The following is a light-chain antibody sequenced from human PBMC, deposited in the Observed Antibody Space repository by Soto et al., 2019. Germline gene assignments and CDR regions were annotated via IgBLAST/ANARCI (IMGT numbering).Light chain of an antibody. Sequence: EIVMTPSPATLSLSPGERATLSCRASQSVSSHLAWYQQTPGQDPRLLIYDASTRATGISDRVSGSGSGTDFTLTISRLQLEDFATYCCQHRSNWPITFGQGTRLE. J-gene: IGKJ5*01. CDR1: QSVSSH. CDR3: QHRSNWPIT. CDR2: DAS. V-gene: IGKV3D-20*02.